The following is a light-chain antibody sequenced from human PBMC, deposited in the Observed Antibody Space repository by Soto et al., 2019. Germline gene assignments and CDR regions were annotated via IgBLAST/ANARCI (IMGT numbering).Light chain of an antibody. J-gene: IGKJ1*01. V-gene: IGKV3-15*01. CDR2: DAS. CDR3: QQYNDWPPT. Sequence: EIVMKQSPATLSVSPGERATLSCRASQSVTSNLAWYHQDPGQAPRLLIYDASTRVTDIPARFSGSGSGTEFTLTISSLQSEDFAIYYWQQYNDWPPTVGQGTKVDIK. CDR1: QSVTSN.